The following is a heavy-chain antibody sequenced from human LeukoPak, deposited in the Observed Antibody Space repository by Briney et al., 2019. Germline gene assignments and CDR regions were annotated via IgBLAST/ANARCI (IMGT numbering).Heavy chain of an antibody. D-gene: IGHD5-24*01. J-gene: IGHJ4*02. CDR2: IHDSGST. Sequence: PSETLSLTCTVSGGSISNYYWSWIRQSPEKGLEWIGYIHDSGSTNYNPSLKSRVTISVDTSKNQCSLKLSSVTAADTAVYYCARLDAAAGRYLQFFYWGQGTLVTVSS. V-gene: IGHV4-59*08. CDR1: GGSISNYY. CDR3: ARLDAAAGRYLQFFY.